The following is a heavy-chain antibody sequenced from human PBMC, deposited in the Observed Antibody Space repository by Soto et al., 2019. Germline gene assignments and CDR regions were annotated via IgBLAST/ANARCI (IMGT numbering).Heavy chain of an antibody. CDR2: IYDSGSS. V-gene: IGHV4-61*01. CDR1: GGSVSSGSYY. D-gene: IGHD2-8*01. J-gene: IGHJ5*02. Sequence: QVQLQESGPGLVKPSETLSLTCTVSGGSVSSGSYYWSWIRQPPGKGLEWIGYIYDSGSSNYNPSLKVRVTISEKMSKNQFSLKLGSGPAADTAVYSCARVFVGGLYYFDPGGQGPLVPVSS. CDR3: ARVFVGGLYYFDP.